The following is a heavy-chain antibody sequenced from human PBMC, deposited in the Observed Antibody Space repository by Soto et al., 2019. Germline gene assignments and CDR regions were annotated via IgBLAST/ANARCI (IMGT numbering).Heavy chain of an antibody. CDR3: ASSYCSGGSCYKGAFDI. V-gene: IGHV4-31*03. Sequence: PSETLSLTCTVSGGSISSGGYYWSWIRQHPGKGLEWIGYIYYSGSTYYNPSLKSRVTISVDTSKNQFSLKLSSVTAADTAVYYCASSYCSGGSCYKGAFDIWGQETMVTVSS. J-gene: IGHJ3*02. D-gene: IGHD2-15*01. CDR1: GGSISSGGYY. CDR2: IYYSGST.